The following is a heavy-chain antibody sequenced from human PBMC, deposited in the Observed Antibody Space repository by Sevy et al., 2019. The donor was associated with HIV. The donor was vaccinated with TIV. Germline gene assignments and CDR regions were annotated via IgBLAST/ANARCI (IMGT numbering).Heavy chain of an antibody. Sequence: GGSLRLSCAASAFSFSDYVLTWVRQAPGKGLEWVAAIGVRGESSYYADSVKGRSTISRDNSKNTLFLQMNSLRAEDTAVYYCAVAGGGAFDSWGQGTMVTVSS. V-gene: IGHV3-23*01. D-gene: IGHD3-16*01. CDR1: AFSFSDYV. CDR3: AVAGGGAFDS. J-gene: IGHJ3*02. CDR2: IGVRGESS.